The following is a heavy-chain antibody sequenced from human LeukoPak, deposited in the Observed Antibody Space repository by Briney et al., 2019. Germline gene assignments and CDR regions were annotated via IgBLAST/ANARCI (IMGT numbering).Heavy chain of an antibody. CDR2: INPNSGGT. V-gene: IGHV1-2*02. J-gene: IGHJ5*02. CDR1: GYTFTAYH. CDR3: ARGDYSPIRFDP. D-gene: IGHD2-2*02. Sequence: ASVKVSCKASGYTFTAYHMHWVRQAPGQGLEWMGWINPNSGGTNYAQKFQGRVTMTRDTSISTAYMEMSSLRSDDTAVYYCARGDYSPIRFDPWGQGTLVTVSS.